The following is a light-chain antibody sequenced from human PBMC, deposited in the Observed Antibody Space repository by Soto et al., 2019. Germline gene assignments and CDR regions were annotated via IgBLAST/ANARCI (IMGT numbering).Light chain of an antibody. CDR1: SSDVGGYNY. Sequence: QSALTQPPSASGSPGQSVTMSCTGTSSDVGGYNYVSWYQQHPGKAPKLMIYEVSKRPSGVPDRFSGSKSGNTASLTVSGLHADDEADYYCSSYAGSTNFVVFGGGTKLTVL. CDR2: EVS. J-gene: IGLJ2*01. V-gene: IGLV2-8*01. CDR3: SSYAGSTNFVV.